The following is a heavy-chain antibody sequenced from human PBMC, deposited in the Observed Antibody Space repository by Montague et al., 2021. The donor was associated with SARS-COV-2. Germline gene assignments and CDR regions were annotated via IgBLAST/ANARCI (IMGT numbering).Heavy chain of an antibody. Sequence: SETLSLTCTVSGGAISSSSYYWGWIRQPPGKGLEWIGSIYYSGSTYYXPSLKSRVTISVDTSKNQFSLKLSSVTAADTAVYYCARDTRITMLVVVNRYCMDVWGQGTTVTVSS. D-gene: IGHD3-22*01. V-gene: IGHV4-39*07. CDR1: GGAISSSSYY. J-gene: IGHJ6*02. CDR3: ARDTRITMLVVVNRYCMDV. CDR2: IYYSGST.